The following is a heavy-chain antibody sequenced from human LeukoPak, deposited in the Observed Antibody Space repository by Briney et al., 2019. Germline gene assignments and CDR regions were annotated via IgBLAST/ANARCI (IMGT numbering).Heavy chain of an antibody. CDR2: ISGSSGII. CDR3: ARGGLTGTTIPYFDY. V-gene: IGHV3-48*04. J-gene: IGHJ4*02. D-gene: IGHD1-7*01. Sequence: GGSLRLSCAASGFTFNTYTMNWVRQAPGKGLEWVSYISGSSGIIDYADSVRGRFTISRDNAKNTLYLRMNSLRAEDTAVYYCARGGLTGTTIPYFDYWGQGTLVTVSS. CDR1: GFTFNTYT.